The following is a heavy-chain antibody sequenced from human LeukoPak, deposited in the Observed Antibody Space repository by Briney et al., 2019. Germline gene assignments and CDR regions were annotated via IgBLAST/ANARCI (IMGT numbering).Heavy chain of an antibody. CDR2: IYYSGST. D-gene: IGHD5-12*01. V-gene: IGHV4-30-4*08. CDR1: GGSISSGDYY. Sequence: ASETLSLTCTVSGGSISSGDYYWSWIRQPPGKGLEWIGYIYYSGSTYYNPSLKSRVTISVDTSKNQFSLKLSSVTAADTAVYYCARFAGYSGYGDAFDIWGQGTMVTVSS. CDR3: ARFAGYSGYGDAFDI. J-gene: IGHJ3*02.